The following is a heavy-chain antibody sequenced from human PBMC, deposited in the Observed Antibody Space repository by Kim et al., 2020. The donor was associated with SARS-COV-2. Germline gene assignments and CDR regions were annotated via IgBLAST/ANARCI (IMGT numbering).Heavy chain of an antibody. Sequence: SETLSLTCAVYGGSFSGYYWSWIRQPPGKGLEWIGEINHSGSTNYNPSLKSRVTISVDTSKNQFSLKLSSVTAADTAVYYCARGGLRYFDWLLPWFDYWGQGTLVTVSS. V-gene: IGHV4-34*01. D-gene: IGHD3-9*01. CDR3: ARGGLRYFDWLLPWFDY. CDR1: GGSFSGYY. CDR2: INHSGST. J-gene: IGHJ4*02.